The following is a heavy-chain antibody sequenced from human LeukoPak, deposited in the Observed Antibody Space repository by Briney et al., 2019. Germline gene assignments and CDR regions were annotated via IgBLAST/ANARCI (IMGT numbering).Heavy chain of an antibody. CDR1: GYSISSGYY. V-gene: IGHV4-38-2*02. J-gene: IGHJ3*02. CDR2: IYHSGST. D-gene: IGHD3-22*01. Sequence: KPSETLSLTCTVSGYSISSGYYWGWIRQPPGKGLEWIGSIYHSGSTYYNPSLKSRVTISVDTSKNQFSLKLSSVTAADTAVYYCAREGDRGYDSSGYHHLDAFDIWGQGTMVTVSS. CDR3: AREGDRGYDSSGYHHLDAFDI.